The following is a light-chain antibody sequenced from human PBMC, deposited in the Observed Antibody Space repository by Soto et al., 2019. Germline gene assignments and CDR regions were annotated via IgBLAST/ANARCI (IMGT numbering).Light chain of an antibody. CDR1: QSVSSSY. CDR2: GAP. Sequence: PGERVTLSCRASQSVSSSYLPWFQQKPGQAPRLLIYGAPTRATGIPARFSGSGSGTDFTLTISSLQPEDFAVYYCQQDYNLPQTFGQGTKGDIK. V-gene: IGKV3D-7*01. J-gene: IGKJ1*01. CDR3: QQDYNLPQT.